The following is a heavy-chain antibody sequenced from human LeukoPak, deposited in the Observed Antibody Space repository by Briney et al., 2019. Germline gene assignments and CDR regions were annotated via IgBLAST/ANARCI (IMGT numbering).Heavy chain of an antibody. D-gene: IGHD6-13*01. CDR1: GYTFTSYG. CDR3: ARGETIGSWVQVDAFDI. Sequence: ASVKVSCKASGYTFTSYGISWVRQAPGQGLEWMGWISAYNGNTNYAQKLQGRVTMTTDTSTSTAYMELRSLRSDDTAVYYCARGETIGSWVQVDAFDIWGQGTMVTVSS. V-gene: IGHV1-18*01. CDR2: ISAYNGNT. J-gene: IGHJ3*02.